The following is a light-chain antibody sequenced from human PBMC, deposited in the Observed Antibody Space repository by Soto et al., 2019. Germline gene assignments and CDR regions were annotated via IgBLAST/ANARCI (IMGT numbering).Light chain of an antibody. CDR3: CSFASSNTWV. V-gene: IGLV2-8*01. CDR1: SSDVGAYNY. CDR2: EVT. J-gene: IGLJ3*02. Sequence: QSALTQPPSASGSPGQSVTISCTGTSSDVGAYNYVSWYQQHAGKAPKLVIYEVTKRPSGVPDRFSGSKSANTASLTVSGLHDDDEADYCCCSFASSNTWVFGGGTKLTVL.